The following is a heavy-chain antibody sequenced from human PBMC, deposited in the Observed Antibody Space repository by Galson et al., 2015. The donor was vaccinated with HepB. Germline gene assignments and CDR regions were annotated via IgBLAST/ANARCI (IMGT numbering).Heavy chain of an antibody. CDR3: AKDRRVGGWLQFGLDDY. D-gene: IGHD5-24*01. J-gene: IGHJ4*02. Sequence: SLRLSCAASGFTFTNYGMHWVRQAPGKGLEWVTVISKDGDYKYYADSVKGRLTISRDNSKNTLYLQINSLRPEDTVVYYCAKDRRVGGWLQFGLDDYWGQGTLVTVSS. CDR2: ISKDGDYK. CDR1: GFTFTNYG. V-gene: IGHV3-30*18.